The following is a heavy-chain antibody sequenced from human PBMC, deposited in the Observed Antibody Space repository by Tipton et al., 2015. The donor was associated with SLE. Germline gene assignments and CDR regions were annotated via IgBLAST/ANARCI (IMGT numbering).Heavy chain of an antibody. V-gene: IGHV3-48*03. CDR3: ARAGTWGNCDY. D-gene: IGHD3-16*01. CDR2: ISRSSGTI. CDR1: GFTFSSYE. J-gene: IGHJ4*02. Sequence: SLRLSCAASGFTFSSYEMSWVRQVPGKGLEWLSYISRSSGTIYYADSVKGRFTISRDNSQNTLYLQMNSLSADDTAVYYCARAGTWGNCDYWGQGTLVTVSS.